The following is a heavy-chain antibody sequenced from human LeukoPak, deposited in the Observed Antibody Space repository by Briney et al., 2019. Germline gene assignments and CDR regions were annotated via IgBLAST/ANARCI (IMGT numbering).Heavy chain of an antibody. CDR1: GGSFSGYY. V-gene: IGHV4-34*01. CDR2: INHSGST. J-gene: IGHJ4*02. Sequence: PSETLSLTCAVYGGSFSGYYWSWIRQPPGKGLEWIGEINHSGSTNYNPSLKSRVTISVDTSKNQFSLKLSSVTAADTAVYYCARVHDYGDYRVGYYFDYWGQGTLVAVSS. CDR3: ARVHDYGDYRVGYYFDY. D-gene: IGHD4-17*01.